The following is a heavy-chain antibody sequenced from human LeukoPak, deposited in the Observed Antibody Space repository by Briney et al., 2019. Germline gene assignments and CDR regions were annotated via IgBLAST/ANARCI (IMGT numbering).Heavy chain of an antibody. CDR3: ARDKAQWELLYYFDY. V-gene: IGHV3-73*01. D-gene: IGHD1-26*01. Sequence: GGSLRLSCAASGFTFSGSALHWVRQASGKGLEWVGRIRSTANGYATAYAASVKGRFTISRDDSKNTAYLQMDSLKTEDTAVYYCARDKAQWELLYYFDYWGQGTLVTVSS. CDR2: IRSTANGYAT. CDR1: GFTFSGSA. J-gene: IGHJ4*02.